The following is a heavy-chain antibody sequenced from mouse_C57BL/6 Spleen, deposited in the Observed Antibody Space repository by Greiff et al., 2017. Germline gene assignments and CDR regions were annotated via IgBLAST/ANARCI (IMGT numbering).Heavy chain of an antibody. CDR1: GYTFTSYW. Sequence: QVQLQQPGTELVKPGASVKLSCKASGYTFTSYWMHWVKQRPGQGLEWIGNINPSNGGTNYNEKFKSKATLTVDKSSSTAYMQLSSLTSEDSAVYYCARGAVVTTRTLYAMDYWGQGTSVTVSS. V-gene: IGHV1-53*01. CDR2: INPSNGGT. J-gene: IGHJ4*01. CDR3: ARGAVVTTRTLYAMDY. D-gene: IGHD2-2*01.